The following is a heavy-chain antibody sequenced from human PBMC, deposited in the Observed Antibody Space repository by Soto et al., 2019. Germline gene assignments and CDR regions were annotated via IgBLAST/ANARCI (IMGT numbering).Heavy chain of an antibody. CDR2: IYYSGIT. Sequence: QVQLQESGPELVKPSQTLSLTCTVSSGSISSGGYYWSWIRQHPGKGLEWIGYIYYSGITYYNPSLKSRVTISVDTSKNQFSLKLSSVTAADTAVYYCARWPQLEPRFDYWGQGTLVTVSS. D-gene: IGHD1-1*01. CDR1: SGSISSGGYY. V-gene: IGHV4-31*03. J-gene: IGHJ4*02. CDR3: ARWPQLEPRFDY.